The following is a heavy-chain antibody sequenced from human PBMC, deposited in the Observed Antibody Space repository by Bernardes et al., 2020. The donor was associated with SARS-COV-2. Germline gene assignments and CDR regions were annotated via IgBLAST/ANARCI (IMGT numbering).Heavy chain of an antibody. D-gene: IGHD2-15*01. Sequence: GGSLRLSCAVSGLSLSSYAMSWVRQAPGKGLEWVSIISGSGGGTYFGDPVKGRFAISRDNSKNTLYLQMNSLRDEDTAVYYCAKGTRELCSGGTCYLDFWSRGSLVNVSS. CDR2: ISGSGGGT. J-gene: IGHJ4*02. CDR1: GLSLSSYA. V-gene: IGHV3-23*01. CDR3: AKGTRELCSGGTCYLDF.